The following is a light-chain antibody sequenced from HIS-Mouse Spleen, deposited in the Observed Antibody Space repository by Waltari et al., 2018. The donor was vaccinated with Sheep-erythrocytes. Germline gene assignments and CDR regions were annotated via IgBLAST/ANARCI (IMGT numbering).Light chain of an antibody. CDR3: CSYAGSYNHV. Sequence: QSALTQPRSVSGSPGQSVPISCTRTSSDVGGYNYVSSYQQHPGKAPKLMIYDVSKRPSGVPDRFSGSKSGNTASLTISGLQAEDEADYYCCSYAGSYNHVFATGTKATVL. CDR2: DVS. J-gene: IGLJ1*01. CDR1: SSDVGGYNY. V-gene: IGLV2-11*02.